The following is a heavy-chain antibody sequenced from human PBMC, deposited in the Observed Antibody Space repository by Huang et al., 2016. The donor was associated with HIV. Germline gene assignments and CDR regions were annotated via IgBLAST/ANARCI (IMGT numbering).Heavy chain of an antibody. D-gene: IGHD6-19*01. J-gene: IGHJ4*02. V-gene: IGHV4-34*01. CDR2: VNNEGST. Sequence: QVRLEQWGAGLLKSSETLSLTCAVYGGSFSDHFWTWIRQSPGKGLVWIGEVNNEGSTNYNPALKSRVTITADMSKNQFSLKLDSMTGADTGLYFCARPGYGSGWRFDSWGRGTLVTVTS. CDR3: ARPGYGSGWRFDS. CDR1: GGSFSDHF.